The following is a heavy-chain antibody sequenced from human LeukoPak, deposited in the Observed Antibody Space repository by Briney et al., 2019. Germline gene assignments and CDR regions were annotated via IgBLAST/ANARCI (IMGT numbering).Heavy chain of an antibody. CDR2: ISYDGSNK. V-gene: IGHV3-30*03. D-gene: IGHD6-19*01. CDR3: ARGTGYSSDWPYFDY. J-gene: IGHJ4*02. Sequence: GGSLRLSCAASGFTFSSYGMHWVRQAPGKGLEWVAVISYDGSNKYYADSVKGRFTISRDNSKNTLYPQMNNLRAEDTAVYYCARGTGYSSDWPYFDYWGQGTLVTVSS. CDR1: GFTFSSYG.